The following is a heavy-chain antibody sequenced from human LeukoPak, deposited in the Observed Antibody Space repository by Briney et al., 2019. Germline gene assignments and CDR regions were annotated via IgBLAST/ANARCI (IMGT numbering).Heavy chain of an antibody. CDR1: GGSISSGGYS. J-gene: IGHJ4*02. CDR2: IYHSGST. D-gene: IGHD3-22*01. V-gene: IGHV4-30-2*01. CDR3: ARALGDSSGYYLEYFDY. Sequence: SETLSLTCAVSGGSISSGGYSWSWIRQPPGKGLEWIGYIYHSGSTYYNPSLKSRVTISVDRSKNQFSLKLSSVTAADTAVYYCARALGDSSGYYLEYFDYWGQGTLVTVSS.